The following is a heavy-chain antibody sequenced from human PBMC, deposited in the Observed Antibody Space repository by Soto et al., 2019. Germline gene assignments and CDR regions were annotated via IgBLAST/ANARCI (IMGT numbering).Heavy chain of an antibody. CDR3: ARYKDRLQLGGNYYYMLDV. CDR1: GGSFSNAA. CDR2: IMPIFRTP. J-gene: IGHJ6*02. D-gene: IGHD5-12*01. Sequence: QVQLEQSGAEVKKPGSSVKVSCKASGGSFSNAAISWVRQAPGQGLEWMGGIMPIFRTPDYAQKFQGRVTITADESTSTASMELSGLRSDDTAIYYCARYKDRLQLGGNYYYMLDVWGQGTTVTVS. V-gene: IGHV1-69*12.